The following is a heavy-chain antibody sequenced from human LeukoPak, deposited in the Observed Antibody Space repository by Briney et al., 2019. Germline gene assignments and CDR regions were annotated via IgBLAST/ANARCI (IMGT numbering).Heavy chain of an antibody. D-gene: IGHD6-19*01. CDR1: GYSFTSYW. CDR3: ARPGLPGIIVAAIDY. CDR2: IYPGDPDT. V-gene: IGHV5-51*01. J-gene: IGHJ4*02. Sequence: GESLKISCKGSGYSFTSYWIDWVRQLPRKGLEWMGSIYPGDPDTRYSPSFQGQVTISADRSISTAYLQWSSLKASDSAMYYCARPGLPGIIVAAIDYWGQRTLLTVSS.